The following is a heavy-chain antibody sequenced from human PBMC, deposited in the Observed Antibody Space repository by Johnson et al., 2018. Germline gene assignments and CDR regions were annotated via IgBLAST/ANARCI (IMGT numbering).Heavy chain of an antibody. CDR3: ARQGDMDV. CDR1: GYSFNSHW. J-gene: IGHJ6*02. Sequence: EVQLVESGAEVEKHGESLKISCKGSGYSFNSHWINWVRQTPGKGLEWIGFIFPGDSYTRYSPSFQGQVTISVDKSIRTAYLQWSSLMASDTAMYYCARQGDMDVWGQGTTVTVSS. CDR2: IFPGDSYT. V-gene: IGHV5-51*01.